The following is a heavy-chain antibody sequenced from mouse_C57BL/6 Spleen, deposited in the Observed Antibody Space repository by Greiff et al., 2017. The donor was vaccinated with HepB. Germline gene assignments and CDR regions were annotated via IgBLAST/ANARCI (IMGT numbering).Heavy chain of an antibody. J-gene: IGHJ4*01. V-gene: IGHV5-4*03. Sequence: EVKVVESGGGLVKPGGSLKLSCAASGFTFSSYAMSWVRQTPEKRLEWVATISDGGSYTYYPDNVKGRFTISRDNAKNNLYLQMSHLKSEDTATYYCATAQAFYAMDYWGQGTSVTVSS. CDR1: GFTFSSYA. D-gene: IGHD3-2*02. CDR2: ISDGGSYT. CDR3: ATAQAFYAMDY.